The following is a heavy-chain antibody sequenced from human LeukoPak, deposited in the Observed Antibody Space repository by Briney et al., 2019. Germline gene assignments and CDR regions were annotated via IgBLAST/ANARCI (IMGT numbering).Heavy chain of an antibody. CDR2: ISGSGGST. CDR1: GFTFSSYA. D-gene: IGHD3-10*01. Sequence: GGSLRLSCAASGFTFSSYAMSWVRQAPGKGLEWVSAISGSGGSTYYADSVKGRFTISRDNSKNTLYLQMNSLRAEDTAVYYCAKITMVRGGGGYFDYWGQGILVTVSS. V-gene: IGHV3-23*01. CDR3: AKITMVRGGGGYFDY. J-gene: IGHJ4*02.